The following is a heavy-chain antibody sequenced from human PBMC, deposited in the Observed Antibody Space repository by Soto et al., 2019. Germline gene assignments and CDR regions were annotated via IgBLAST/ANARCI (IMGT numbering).Heavy chain of an antibody. Sequence: GGSLRLSCAASGFTFSSYAMHWVRQAPGKGLEWVAVISYDGSNKYYADSVKGRFTISRDNSKNTLYLQMNSLRAEDTAVYYCAREGGSSSFADYYYGMDVWGQGTTVTVSS. CDR1: GFTFSSYA. D-gene: IGHD6-6*01. V-gene: IGHV3-30-3*01. CDR3: AREGGSSSFADYYYGMDV. J-gene: IGHJ6*02. CDR2: ISYDGSNK.